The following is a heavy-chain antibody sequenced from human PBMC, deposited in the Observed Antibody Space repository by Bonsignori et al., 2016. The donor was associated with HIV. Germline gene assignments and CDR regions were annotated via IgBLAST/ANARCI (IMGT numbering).Heavy chain of an antibody. J-gene: IGHJ4*02. V-gene: IGHV3-30*18. CDR3: AKGPVVTPSFDY. Sequence: VRQAPGKGLEWVAVISYDGSNKYYADSVKGRFTISRDNSKNTLYLQMNSLRAEDTAVYYCAKGPVVTPSFDYWGQGTLVTVSS. D-gene: IGHD4-23*01. CDR2: ISYDGSNK.